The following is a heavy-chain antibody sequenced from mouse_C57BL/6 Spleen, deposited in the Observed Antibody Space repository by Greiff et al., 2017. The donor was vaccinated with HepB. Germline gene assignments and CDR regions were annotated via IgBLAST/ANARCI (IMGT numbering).Heavy chain of an antibody. J-gene: IGHJ2*01. CDR1: GYSFTGYY. V-gene: IGHV1-42*01. CDR3: ARLEGITTVVHFDY. Sequence: EVQLQQSGPELVKPGASVKISCKASGYSFTGYYMNWVKQSPEKSLEWIGEINPSTGGTTYNQKFKAKATLTVDKSSSTAYMQLKSLTSEDSAVYYCARLEGITTVVHFDYWGQGTTLTVSS. CDR2: INPSTGGT. D-gene: IGHD1-1*01.